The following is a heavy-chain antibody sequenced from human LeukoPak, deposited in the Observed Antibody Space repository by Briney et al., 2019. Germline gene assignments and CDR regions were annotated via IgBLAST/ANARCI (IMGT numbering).Heavy chain of an antibody. V-gene: IGHV3-7*01. CDR1: GFTFSESW. J-gene: IGHJ6*02. Sequence: GGSLRLSCAASGFTFSESWMSWVRQAPGKGLEWVADIKDDGSEKEYVDAVKGRFTISRDNAKNSLYLQMNSLRAEDTGVYYCATYRNWVAGDIWGQGTTVFVSS. CDR3: ATYRNWVAGDI. D-gene: IGHD7-27*01. CDR2: IKDDGSEK.